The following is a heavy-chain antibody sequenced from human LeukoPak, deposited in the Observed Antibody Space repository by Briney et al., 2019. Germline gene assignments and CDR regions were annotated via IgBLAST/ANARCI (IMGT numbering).Heavy chain of an antibody. CDR2: IHPGDSDT. CDR1: GYTFTTYW. J-gene: IGHJ6*03. Sequence: GESLKISCKGSGYTFTTYWIGWVRQMPGKGLEWMGIIHPGDSDTRYSPSFQGQVTISADKSISTAYLQWSGLKASDTAMYYCARVGTSMVNFYHYYMDVWGKGTAVTVSS. CDR3: ARVGTSMVNFYHYYMDV. V-gene: IGHV5-51*01. D-gene: IGHD5-18*01.